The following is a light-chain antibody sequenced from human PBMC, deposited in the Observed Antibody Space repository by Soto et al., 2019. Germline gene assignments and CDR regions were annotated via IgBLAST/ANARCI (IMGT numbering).Light chain of an antibody. CDR1: SSDVGGYNF. V-gene: IGLV2-8*01. CDR3: SSYAGGNNLV. CDR2: EVS. J-gene: IGLJ2*01. Sequence: QSVLTQPPSASGSPGQSVTISCTGTSSDVGGYNFVSWYQQHPGKAPKLMIYEVSKRPSGVPDRFSGSKSVNTASLTVSGLQAEDEADYYCSSYAGGNNLVFGGGTKVTVL.